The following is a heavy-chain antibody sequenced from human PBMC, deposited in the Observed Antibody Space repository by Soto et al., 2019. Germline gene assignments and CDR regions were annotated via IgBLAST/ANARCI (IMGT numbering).Heavy chain of an antibody. CDR1: GDSISSNSAA. V-gene: IGHV6-1*01. D-gene: IGHD3-16*01. CDR3: ARDKRVGALVDY. J-gene: IGHJ4*02. Sequence: PSQTLSLTCAISGDSISSNSAAWNWIRQSPSRGLEWLGRTYYRSSWFYDYAVSLKSRITINADASKNQFSLQLNYVTPDDTAMYYCARDKRVGALVDYWGPGTLVTVSS. CDR2: TYYRSSWFY.